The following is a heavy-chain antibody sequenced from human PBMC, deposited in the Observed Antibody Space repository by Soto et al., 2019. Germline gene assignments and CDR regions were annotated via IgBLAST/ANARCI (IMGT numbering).Heavy chain of an antibody. D-gene: IGHD3-10*01. CDR3: ARAMGAVNYFDY. CDR1: GASIRSGGFY. Sequence: QVQLQESGPGLVKPPQTLSLTCTVSGASIRSGGFYWSWIRQHPEKGLEWIGYFYYSGNAYYNPSLRMRLTISGDASKNQFSLNLSSVTAADTAVYFCARAMGAVNYFDYWGQGILVTVSS. J-gene: IGHJ4*02. V-gene: IGHV4-31*03. CDR2: FYYSGNA.